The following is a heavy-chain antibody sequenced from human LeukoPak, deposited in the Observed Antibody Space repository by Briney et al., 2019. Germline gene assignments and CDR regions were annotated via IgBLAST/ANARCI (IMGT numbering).Heavy chain of an antibody. Sequence: GGSLRLSCAASGVTFSSYAMSWVRQAPGKGLEWASAISGSGGSTYYADSVKGRFTISRDNSKNTLYLQMNSLRAEDTAVYYCAKAGPGSLYYYYGMDVWGQGTTVTVSS. CDR1: GVTFSSYA. D-gene: IGHD7-27*01. J-gene: IGHJ6*02. V-gene: IGHV3-23*01. CDR2: ISGSGGST. CDR3: AKAGPGSLYYYYGMDV.